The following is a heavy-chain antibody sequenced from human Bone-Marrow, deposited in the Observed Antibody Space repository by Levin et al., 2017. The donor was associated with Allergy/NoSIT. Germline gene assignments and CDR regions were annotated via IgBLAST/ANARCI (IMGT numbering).Heavy chain of an antibody. CDR1: GDRVSSNSAA. V-gene: IGHV6-1*01. D-gene: IGHD2-15*01. J-gene: IGHJ6*02. CDR2: TYYRSKWYN. CDR3: ARDPAKTVVAATESYGMDV. Sequence: SQTLSLTCAISGDRVSSNSAAWNWIRQSPSRGLEWLGRTYYRSKWYNDYAVSVKSRITINPDTSKNQFSLQLNSVTPEDTAVYYCARDPAKTVVAATESYGMDVWGQGTTVTVSS.